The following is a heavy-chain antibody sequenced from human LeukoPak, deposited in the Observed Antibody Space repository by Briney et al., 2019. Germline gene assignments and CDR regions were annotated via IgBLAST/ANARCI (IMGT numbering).Heavy chain of an antibody. CDR1: GYTFTSYA. CDR3: ARGMVVAAINPFDY. J-gene: IGHJ4*02. CDR2: IIPIFGTA. D-gene: IGHD2-15*01. V-gene: IGHV1-69*13. Sequence: ASVKVSCKASGYTFTSYAISWVRQAPGQGLEWMGGIIPIFGTANYAQKFQGRVTITADESTSTAYMELSSLRSEDTAVYYCARGMVVAAINPFDYWGQGTLVTVSS.